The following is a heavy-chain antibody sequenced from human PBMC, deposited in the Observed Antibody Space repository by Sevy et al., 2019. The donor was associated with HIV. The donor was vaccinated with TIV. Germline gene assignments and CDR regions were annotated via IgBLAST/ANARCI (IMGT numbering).Heavy chain of an antibody. Sequence: GGSLRLSCAASGFTFDDYAMHWVRQAPGKGLEWVSLISWDGGSTYYADSVKGRFTISRDNSKNSLYLQMNSLRAEDTALYYCSKDRGGEYGSERTSWEFDYWGQGTLVTVSS. CDR1: GFTFDDYA. V-gene: IGHV3-43D*04. CDR3: SKDRGGEYGSERTSWEFDY. CDR2: ISWDGGST. J-gene: IGHJ4*02. D-gene: IGHD3-10*01.